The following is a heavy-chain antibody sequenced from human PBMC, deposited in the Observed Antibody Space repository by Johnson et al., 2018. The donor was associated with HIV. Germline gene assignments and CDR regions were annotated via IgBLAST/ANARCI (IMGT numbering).Heavy chain of an antibody. CDR1: GFTFSSYG. J-gene: IGHJ3*02. D-gene: IGHD2-15*01. Sequence: QVQLVESGGGVVQPGGSLRLSCAASGFTFSSYGMHWVRQAPGKGLEWVAFIRYDGSNKHYVDSVKGRFTISRDHAENSLYLQMNSLRAEDTAVYYCAKAEDEGLPFDTWGQGTMVTVSS. CDR3: AKAEDEGLPFDT. CDR2: IRYDGSNK. V-gene: IGHV3-30*02.